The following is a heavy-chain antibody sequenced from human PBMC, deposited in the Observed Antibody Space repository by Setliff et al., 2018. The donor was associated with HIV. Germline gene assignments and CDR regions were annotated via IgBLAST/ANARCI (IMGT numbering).Heavy chain of an antibody. CDR1: GGSISSSSHY. Sequence: SETLSLTCTVSGGSISSSSHYWSWIRQPAGRGLEWIGHIYISGSTNYNPSLKSRVTISIDASKNQFSLRLNSVTAADTAMYYCARDDGIFGVVIIPWFDPWGQGTLDTV. J-gene: IGHJ5*02. D-gene: IGHD3-3*01. V-gene: IGHV4-61*09. CDR2: IYISGST. CDR3: ARDDGIFGVVIIPWFDP.